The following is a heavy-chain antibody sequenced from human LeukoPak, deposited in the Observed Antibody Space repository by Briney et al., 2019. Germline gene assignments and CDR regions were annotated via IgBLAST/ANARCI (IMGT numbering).Heavy chain of an antibody. CDR3: ARGEWDFDY. Sequence: GGPLKISCKCFGYSFTRYWIGWVRPMPGESLEWMGIIYPGDSDTRYSPSFQGQVTISADKSISTAYMELSRLRSDDTAVYYCARGEWDFDYWGQGTLVTVSS. CDR1: GYSFTRYW. CDR2: IYPGDSDT. D-gene: IGHD2-8*01. J-gene: IGHJ4*02. V-gene: IGHV5-51*01.